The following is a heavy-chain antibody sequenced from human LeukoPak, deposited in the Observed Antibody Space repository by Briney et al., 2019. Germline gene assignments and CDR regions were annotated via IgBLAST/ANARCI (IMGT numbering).Heavy chain of an antibody. CDR2: MNPNSGNT. V-gene: IGHV1-8*01. J-gene: IGHJ6*03. CDR1: GYTFTSYD. Sequence: GASVKVSCKASGYTFTSYDINWVRQATGQGLEWMGWMNPNSGNTGYAQKFQGRVTMTRNTSISTAYMELSSLRSEDTAVYYCARRGGPYYYYYMDVWGKGNPGHRLL. D-gene: IGHD4-23*01. CDR3: ARRGGPYYYYYMDV.